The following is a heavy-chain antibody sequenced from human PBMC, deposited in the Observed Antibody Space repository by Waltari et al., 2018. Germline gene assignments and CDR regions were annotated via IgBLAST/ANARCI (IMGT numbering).Heavy chain of an antibody. J-gene: IGHJ4*02. D-gene: IGHD2-2*01. CDR1: GFTFSSYA. Sequence: EVQLLESGGGLVQPGGSLRLSCAASGFTFSSYAMSWVRQAPGKGLEWVSAVSGRSNTYYAESVKGRFTISRYNSKNTVYLQMNSLRAEDTAVYYCAKDSGCLVYFASWGQGTLVTVSS. CDR2: VSGRSNT. CDR3: AKDSGCLVYFAS. V-gene: IGHV3-23*01.